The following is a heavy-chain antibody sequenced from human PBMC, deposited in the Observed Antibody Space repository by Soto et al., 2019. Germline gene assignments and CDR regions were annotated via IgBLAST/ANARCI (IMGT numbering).Heavy chain of an antibody. J-gene: IGHJ4*02. CDR2: ISGSGSAT. CDR1: GSTFSNYA. V-gene: IGHV3-23*01. D-gene: IGHD1-7*01. Sequence: EAQLLESGGGLVQPGGSLRLSCASSGSTFSNYAMTLVRQAPGKGLEWVSTISGSGSATYYADSVKGRFTISRDNSKDTLYLEMNSLRAEDTAVYYCAKDPRLELRGVDSWGQGTLVTVSA. CDR3: AKDPRLELRGVDS.